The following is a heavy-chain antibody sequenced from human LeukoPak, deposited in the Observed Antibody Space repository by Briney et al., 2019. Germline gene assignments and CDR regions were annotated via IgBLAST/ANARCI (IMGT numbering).Heavy chain of an antibody. CDR1: GGSFSGYY. D-gene: IGHD1-26*01. J-gene: IGHJ6*02. Sequence: SETLSLTCAVYGGSFSGYYWSWIRQPPGKGLEWIGEINHSGSTNYNPSLKSRVTVSVDTSKNQMSLKLSSVTAADTAVYYRAKGSGSYSHYYYGMDVWGQGTTVTVSS. CDR2: INHSGST. V-gene: IGHV4-34*01. CDR3: AKGSGSYSHYYYGMDV.